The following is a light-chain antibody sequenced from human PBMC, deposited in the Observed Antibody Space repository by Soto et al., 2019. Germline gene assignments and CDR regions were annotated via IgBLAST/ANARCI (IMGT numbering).Light chain of an antibody. Sequence: IHLTQSPSSLSASVGDRVTITCRASQGISSNLAWYQQKPGKAPKLLIYDASSLESGVPSRFSGSGSGTEFTLTISSLQSEDFAVYYCQQYNNWPPVTFGGGTKVDIK. CDR1: QGISSN. CDR3: QQYNNWPPVT. J-gene: IGKJ4*01. V-gene: IGKV1D-13*01. CDR2: DAS.